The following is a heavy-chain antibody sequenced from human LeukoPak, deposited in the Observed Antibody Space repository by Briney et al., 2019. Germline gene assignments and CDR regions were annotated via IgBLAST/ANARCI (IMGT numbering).Heavy chain of an antibody. V-gene: IGHV3-21*01. Sequence: TGGSLRLSCAASGFTFSSYSMNWVRQAPGKGLEWVSSISSSSSYIYYADSVKGRFTISRDNAKNSLYLQMNSLRAEDTAVYYCARGDYPLGAFDIWGQGTMVTVSS. CDR2: ISSSSSYI. D-gene: IGHD3-10*01. CDR3: ARGDYPLGAFDI. CDR1: GFTFSSYS. J-gene: IGHJ3*02.